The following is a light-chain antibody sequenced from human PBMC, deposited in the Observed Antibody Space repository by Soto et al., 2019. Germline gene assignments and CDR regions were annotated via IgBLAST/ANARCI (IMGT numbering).Light chain of an antibody. J-gene: IGLJ1*01. CDR3: SSYVGTNSYV. CDR1: SSDVGGYNY. Sequence: SPLTQPPSPSASPGQSVTISCTGTSSDVGGYNYVSWYQHHPGKAPKLIIYEVYKRPSGVPDRFSGSKSGNTAALTVSGLQAEDEADYYCSSYVGTNSYVFGTGTKVTV. V-gene: IGLV2-8*01. CDR2: EVY.